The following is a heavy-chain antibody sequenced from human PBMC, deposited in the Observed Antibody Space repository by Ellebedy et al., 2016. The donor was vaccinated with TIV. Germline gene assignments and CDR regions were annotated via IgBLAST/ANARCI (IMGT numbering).Heavy chain of an antibody. CDR2: IIPILGIA. CDR3: ARELWFEGGPFFDY. CDR1: GYTLTELS. Sequence: SVKVSXXVSGYTLTELSMHWVRQAPGQGLEWMGRIIPILGIANYAQKFQGRVTITADKSTSTAYMELSSLRSEDTAVYYCARELWFEGGPFFDYWGQGTLVTVSS. J-gene: IGHJ4*02. V-gene: IGHV1-69*04. D-gene: IGHD5-18*01.